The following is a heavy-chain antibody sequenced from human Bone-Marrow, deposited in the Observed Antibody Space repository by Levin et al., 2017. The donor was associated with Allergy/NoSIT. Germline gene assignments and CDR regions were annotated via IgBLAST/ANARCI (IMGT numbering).Heavy chain of an antibody. J-gene: IGHJ6*04. CDR1: GFTFGSYA. CDR2: ITATGATT. Sequence: TGGSLRLSCTASGFTFGSYAMSWVRQAPGKGLEWVSGITATGATTYYADSVKGRFTISRDNSKKKLSLQMNSLRAEDTARFFCAKHTSSHYFFYCFDVWGKGTTVTVSS. D-gene: IGHD2-2*01. CDR3: AKHTSSHYFFYCFDV. V-gene: IGHV3-23*01.